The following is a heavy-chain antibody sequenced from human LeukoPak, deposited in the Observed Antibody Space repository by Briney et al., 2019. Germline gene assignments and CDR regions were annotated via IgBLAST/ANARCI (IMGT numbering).Heavy chain of an antibody. D-gene: IGHD2-2*02. J-gene: IGHJ3*02. V-gene: IGHV3-7*01. CDR3: ARDWFCSSTSCYRVHAFDI. CDR2: IKQDGSEK. Sequence: GGSLRLSCAASGFTFSSYGMHWVRQAPGKGLEWVANIKQDGSEKYYVDSVKGRFTISRDNAKNSLYLQMNSLRAEDTAVYYCARDWFCSSTSCYRVHAFDIWGQGTMVTVSS. CDR1: GFTFSSYG.